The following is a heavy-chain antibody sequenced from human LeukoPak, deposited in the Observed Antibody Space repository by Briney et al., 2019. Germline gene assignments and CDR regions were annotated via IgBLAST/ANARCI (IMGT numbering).Heavy chain of an antibody. CDR3: ASDRYSSGWSDY. CDR2: ISAYNGNT. CDR1: GYTFTSYG. D-gene: IGHD6-19*01. J-gene: IGHJ4*02. V-gene: IGHV1-18*01. Sequence: ASAKVSCKASGYTFTSYGISWVRQAPGQGLEWMGWISAYNGNTNYAQKLQGRVTMTTDTSTSTAYMELRSLRSDDTAVYYCASDRYSSGWSDYCGQGTLVTVSS.